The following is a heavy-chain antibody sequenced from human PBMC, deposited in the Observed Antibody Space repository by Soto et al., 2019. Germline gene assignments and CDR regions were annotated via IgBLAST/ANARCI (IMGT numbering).Heavy chain of an antibody. Sequence: PSETLSLTCTVSGGSISSNHWSWIRQPPGKGLEWIGFVYYNGYTNYNPSLKSRVTISLNTSKNQISLNLSSVTAADTAVYFCGRHMGGDPPAFDYWGQGTLVTVSS. D-gene: IGHD2-21*02. CDR3: GRHMGGDPPAFDY. CDR2: VYYNGYT. V-gene: IGHV4-59*08. J-gene: IGHJ4*02. CDR1: GGSISSNH.